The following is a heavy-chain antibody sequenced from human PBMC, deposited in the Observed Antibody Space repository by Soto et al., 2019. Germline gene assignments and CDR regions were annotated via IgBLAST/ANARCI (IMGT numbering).Heavy chain of an antibody. Sequence: SETLSLTCAVSGGSITSSEWWSWVRQPPGKGLEWIGEISRTGSTNYNSTLKSRVTISLDKSNNQFSLKLNSVTAADTAVYYCASRAADRPFWGQGTLVTVSS. CDR2: ISRTGST. J-gene: IGHJ4*02. CDR1: GGSITSSEW. D-gene: IGHD6-6*01. V-gene: IGHV4-4*02. CDR3: ASRAADRPF.